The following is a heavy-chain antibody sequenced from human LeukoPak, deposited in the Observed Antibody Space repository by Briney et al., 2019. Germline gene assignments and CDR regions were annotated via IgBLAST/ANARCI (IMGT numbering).Heavy chain of an antibody. CDR3: ARHGDTLAPFAFDI. CDR1: GGSISSCY. D-gene: IGHD7-27*01. V-gene: IGHV4-59*08. J-gene: IGHJ3*02. Sequence: PSETLSLTCTVSGGSISSCYWSWIRQPPGKGLEWIGYIYYSGSTNYNPSLKSRVTISVDTSKNQFSLKLSSVTAADTAVYYCARHGDTLAPFAFDIWGQGTMVTVSS. CDR2: IYYSGST.